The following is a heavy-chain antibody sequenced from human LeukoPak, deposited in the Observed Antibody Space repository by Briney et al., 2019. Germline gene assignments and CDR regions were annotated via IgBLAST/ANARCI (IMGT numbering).Heavy chain of an antibody. V-gene: IGHV3-23*01. Sequence: GGSLRLSCAASGFTFSNYAMSWVRQAPGKGLEWVSGINVSGGSTFYADSVRGRFTISRDNSKNTLYLQMNSLRAEDTAVYYCAKDQYCTSTSCYVGYWGQGTLVIVSS. CDR2: INVSGGST. D-gene: IGHD2-2*01. CDR1: GFTFSNYA. CDR3: AKDQYCTSTSCYVGY. J-gene: IGHJ4*02.